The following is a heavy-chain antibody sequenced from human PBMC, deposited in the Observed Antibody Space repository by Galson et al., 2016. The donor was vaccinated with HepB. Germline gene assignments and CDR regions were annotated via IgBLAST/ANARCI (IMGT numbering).Heavy chain of an antibody. CDR2: INAANGDT. D-gene: IGHD5-12*01. CDR3: ARGHIVATVDYYYYRLDV. J-gene: IGHJ6*02. V-gene: IGHV1-3*01. CDR1: GYTFTTYA. Sequence: SVKVSCKASGYTFTTYAMYWVRQAPGQRLEWMGWINAANGDTKYPQKLQGRGTITGDTSANTAYMELSSLRSEDTAVYYCARGHIVATVDYYYYRLDVWRQGTTVTVAS.